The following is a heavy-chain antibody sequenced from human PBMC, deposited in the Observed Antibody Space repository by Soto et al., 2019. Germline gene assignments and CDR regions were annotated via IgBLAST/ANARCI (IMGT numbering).Heavy chain of an antibody. V-gene: IGHV3-15*07. D-gene: IGHD4-17*01. J-gene: IGHJ4*02. CDR2: IKSKTDGGTT. CDR1: GFTFSNAW. Sequence: GGSLRLSCAASGFTFSNAWLHWVRQVPGKGLEWVGRIKSKTDGGTTDYAAPVKGRFTISRDDSKNTLYLQMNSLEIEDTAVYYCITATTVVNFGXHYWGQGTLVTVS. CDR3: ITATTVVNFGXHY.